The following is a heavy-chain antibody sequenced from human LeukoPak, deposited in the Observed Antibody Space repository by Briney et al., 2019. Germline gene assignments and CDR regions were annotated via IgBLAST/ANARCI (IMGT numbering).Heavy chain of an antibody. J-gene: IGHJ4*01. V-gene: IGHV1-18*01. CDR2: ISTYNGNT. CDR3: ARVYSNSWSGSFFDY. Sequence: ASVKVSCKASGYTFTSYGISWVRQAPGQGLEWMGWISTYNGNTHYAQKLQGRVTMTTDTSTSTAYMELRSLRSDDTAVYYCARVYSNSWSGSFFDYWGHGTLVTVSS. CDR1: GYTFTSYG. D-gene: IGHD1-26*01.